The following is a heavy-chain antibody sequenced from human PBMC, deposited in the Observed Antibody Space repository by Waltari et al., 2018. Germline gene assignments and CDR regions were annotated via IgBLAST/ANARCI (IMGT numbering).Heavy chain of an antibody. CDR1: GFTFSSYA. CDR2: ISYDGSNK. D-gene: IGHD1-20*01. Sequence: QVQLVESGGGVVQPGRSLRLSCAASGFTFSSYAMHWVRQAPGKGLERVAVISYDGSNKYYADSVKGRFTISRDNSKNTLYLQMNSLRAEDTAVYYCARAGITGTRGAFDIWGQGTMVTVSS. CDR3: ARAGITGTRGAFDI. J-gene: IGHJ3*02. V-gene: IGHV3-30-3*01.